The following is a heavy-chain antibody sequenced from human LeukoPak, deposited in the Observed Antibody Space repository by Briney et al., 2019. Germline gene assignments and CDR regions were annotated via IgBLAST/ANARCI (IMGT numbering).Heavy chain of an antibody. J-gene: IGHJ4*02. V-gene: IGHV3-21*01. CDR1: GFTFGSYS. D-gene: IGHD5-18*01. Sequence: PGGSLRLSCAASGFTFGSYSMNWVRQTPGKGLEWVSSISSSSTYIYYADSVKGRFTISRGNAKNSLYLQMNSLRAEDTAVYYCAREPTAVILWGQGTLVTVSS. CDR2: ISSSSTYI. CDR3: AREPTAVIL.